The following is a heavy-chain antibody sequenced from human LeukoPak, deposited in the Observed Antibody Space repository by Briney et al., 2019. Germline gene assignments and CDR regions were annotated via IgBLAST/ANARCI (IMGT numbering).Heavy chain of an antibody. CDR2: INHSGST. CDR1: GGSFSGYY. D-gene: IGHD1-26*01. J-gene: IGHJ4*02. V-gene: IGHV4-34*01. Sequence: SETLSLTCSVYGGSFSGYYWSWIRQPPGKGLEWIGEINHSGSTNYNPSLKSRVTISVDTSKNQFSLKLSSVTAADTAVYYCARGRYGTRSGRLDYWGQGTLVTVSS. CDR3: ARGRYGTRSGRLDY.